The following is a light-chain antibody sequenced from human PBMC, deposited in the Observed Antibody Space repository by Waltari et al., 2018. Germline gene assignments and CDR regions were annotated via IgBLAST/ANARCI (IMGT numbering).Light chain of an antibody. CDR3: LQYNDWPLLFT. Sequence: EIEMTQSPAIMSVSPGERVTLPCRASQKISNNFAWYQQKPGQAPRLLSYGPTTRASGIPGRFRGSGSGTESTLTIDGLQSEDFAVYYCLQYNDWPLLFTFGPGTKVEIK. CDR1: QKISNN. CDR2: GPT. J-gene: IGKJ3*01. V-gene: IGKV3-15*01.